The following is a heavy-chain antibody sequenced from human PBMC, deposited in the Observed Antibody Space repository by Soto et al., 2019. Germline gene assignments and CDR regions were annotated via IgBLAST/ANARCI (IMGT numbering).Heavy chain of an antibody. CDR2: ISYDGSNK. Sequence: QVQLVESGGGVVQPGRSLRLSCAASGFTFSSYAMHWVRQAPGKGLEWVAVISYDGSNKYYADSVKGRLTISRDNSKNTLYLQMNSLRAEDTAVYYCARPLWRNDYNWGYFDLWGRGTFVTVSS. D-gene: IGHD4-4*01. CDR3: ARPLWRNDYNWGYFDL. J-gene: IGHJ2*01. CDR1: GFTFSSYA. V-gene: IGHV3-30-3*01.